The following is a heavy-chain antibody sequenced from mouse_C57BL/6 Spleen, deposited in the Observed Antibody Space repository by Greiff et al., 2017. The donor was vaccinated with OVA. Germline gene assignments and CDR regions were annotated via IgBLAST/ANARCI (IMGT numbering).Heavy chain of an antibody. CDR3: ARDGMIYYAMDY. D-gene: IGHD2-3*01. CDR2: IDPSDSET. J-gene: IGHJ4*01. V-gene: IGHV1-52*01. Sequence: QVQLQQSGAELVRPGSSVKLSCKASGYTFTSYWMHWVKQRPIQGLEWIGNIDPSDSETHYNQKFKDKATLTVDKSSSTAYMQLSSLTSEDSAVYYCARDGMIYYAMDYWGQGTSVTVSS. CDR1: GYTFTSYW.